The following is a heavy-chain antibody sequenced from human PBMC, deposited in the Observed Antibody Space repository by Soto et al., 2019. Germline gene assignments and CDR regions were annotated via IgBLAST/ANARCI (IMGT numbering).Heavy chain of an antibody. CDR3: ARASPSSSPDYYYSGMDV. CDR1: GYSFTSYW. CDR2: IYPGDSDT. Sequence: PGESLRISCNGSGYSFTSYWIGWVRQMPGKGLEWMGIIYPGDSDTRYSPSFQGQVTISADKSISTAYLQWSSLKASDTAMYYCARASPSSSPDYYYSGMDVWGQGTTVTVSS. V-gene: IGHV5-51*01. J-gene: IGHJ6*02. D-gene: IGHD6-6*01.